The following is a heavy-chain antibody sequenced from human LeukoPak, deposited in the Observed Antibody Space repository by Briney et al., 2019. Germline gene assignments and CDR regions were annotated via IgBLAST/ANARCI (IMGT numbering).Heavy chain of an antibody. CDR3: ARVLRNFDWLDAFDI. CDR1: GGPISPYC. V-gene: IGHV4-59*01. CDR2: IFHDGNT. D-gene: IGHD3-9*01. J-gene: IGHJ3*02. Sequence: SETLSLTCTVSGGPISPYCWSWIRQAPGKGLEWIGCIFHDGNTHYDPSLKKRVTISLDTSKNQFSLKLTPVTAADTAVYYCARVLRNFDWLDAFDIWGQGTMVTVSS.